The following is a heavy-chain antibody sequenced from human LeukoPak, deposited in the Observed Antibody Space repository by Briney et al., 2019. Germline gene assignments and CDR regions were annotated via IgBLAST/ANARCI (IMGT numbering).Heavy chain of an antibody. CDR2: ISGSGGST. J-gene: IGHJ4*02. V-gene: IGHV3-23*01. D-gene: IGHD3-22*01. Sequence: GGSLRLSCAASGFTFSTYAMTWVRQASGKGLVCVSGISGSGGSTYYADSVKGRFTISRDNLKNTLFLQMNSLRAEDTAVYYCAKGSAYYYDSSGYFDYWGQGTLDTVSS. CDR1: GFTFSTYA. CDR3: AKGSAYYYDSSGYFDY.